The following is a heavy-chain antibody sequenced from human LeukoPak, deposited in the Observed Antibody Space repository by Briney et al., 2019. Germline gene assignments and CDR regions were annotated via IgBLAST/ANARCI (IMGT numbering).Heavy chain of an antibody. J-gene: IGHJ4*02. Sequence: GESLRPSCAASGFTFSHYWMAWVRQAPGKGLEWVAIIRPDANDGSYVDSVKGRFTISRDNAKNSLYLQLNSLRAEDTAVYFCARADWGSIDYWGQGALVTVSS. CDR1: GFTFSHYW. CDR2: IRPDANDG. V-gene: IGHV3-7*01. D-gene: IGHD7-27*01. CDR3: ARADWGSIDY.